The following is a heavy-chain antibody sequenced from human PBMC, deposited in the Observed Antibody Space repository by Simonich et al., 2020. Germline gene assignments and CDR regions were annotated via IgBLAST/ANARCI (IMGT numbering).Heavy chain of an antibody. CDR3: ARASRGTWWYYYFDY. V-gene: IGHV1-18*01. Sequence: QVQLVQSGAEVKKPGASVKVSCKASGYTFTNYGISWVRQAPGQGLEWTGWISAYNGNTTYAQKLQGRVTMTTDTSTSTAYMELRSLRSDDTAVYYCARASRGTWWYYYFDYWGQGTLVTVSS. D-gene: IGHD2-15*01. CDR1: GYTFTNYG. CDR2: ISAYNGNT. J-gene: IGHJ4*02.